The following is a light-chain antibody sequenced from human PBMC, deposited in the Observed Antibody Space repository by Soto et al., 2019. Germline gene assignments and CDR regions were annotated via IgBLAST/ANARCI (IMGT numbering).Light chain of an antibody. CDR1: RSDVRGYKY. Sequence: QSALTHPASVSGSPGQSITISCSGTRSDVRGYKYVSWYQQHPGKAPKLMIYDVSNRPSGVSNRFSGSKSGNTASLTISGLQAEDEADYYCSSYTSSSSYVFGTGTKVTVL. J-gene: IGLJ1*01. V-gene: IGLV2-14*01. CDR2: DVS. CDR3: SSYTSSSSYV.